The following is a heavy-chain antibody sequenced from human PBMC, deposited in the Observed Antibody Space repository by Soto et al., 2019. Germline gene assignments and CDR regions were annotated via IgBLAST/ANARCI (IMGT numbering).Heavy chain of an antibody. CDR2: IYYSGST. J-gene: IGHJ5*02. CDR1: GGSISSYY. V-gene: IGHV4-59*01. CDR3: ARPHGGSSGWDNWFDP. Sequence: QVQLQESGPGLVKPSETLSLTCPVSGGSISSYYWSWIRQPPGKGLEWIGYIYYSGSTNYNPSLKRRVTISVDTSKTLFSLKLSSVTAADTAVYYCARPHGGSSGWDNWFDPWGQGTLVTVSS. D-gene: IGHD6-25*01.